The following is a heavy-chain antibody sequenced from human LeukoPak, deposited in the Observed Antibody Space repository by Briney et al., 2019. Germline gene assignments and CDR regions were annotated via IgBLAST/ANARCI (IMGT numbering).Heavy chain of an antibody. Sequence: ASVKVSCKASGYTFTSYGISWVRQAPGQGLEWMGRIIPILGIANYAQKFQGRVTITADKSTSTAYMELSSLRSEDTAVYYCARDTVAGTGDYWGQGTLVTVSS. CDR1: GYTFTSYG. CDR2: IIPILGIA. CDR3: ARDTVAGTGDY. D-gene: IGHD6-19*01. J-gene: IGHJ4*02. V-gene: IGHV1-69*04.